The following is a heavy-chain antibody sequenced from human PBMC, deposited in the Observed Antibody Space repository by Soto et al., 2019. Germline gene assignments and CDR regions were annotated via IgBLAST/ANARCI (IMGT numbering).Heavy chain of an antibody. D-gene: IGHD2-15*01. CDR1: GGSINNYY. CDR2: IYYSGST. Sequence: SETLSLTCTVSGGSINNYYWSWIRQPPGKGLEWIGYIYYSGSTNYNPSLKSRVTISVDTSKKQISLKLSSVTAADTAVYYCARPKILGYCSGGSCYRLDYWGQGTLVTAPQ. V-gene: IGHV4-59*01. J-gene: IGHJ4*02. CDR3: ARPKILGYCSGGSCYRLDY.